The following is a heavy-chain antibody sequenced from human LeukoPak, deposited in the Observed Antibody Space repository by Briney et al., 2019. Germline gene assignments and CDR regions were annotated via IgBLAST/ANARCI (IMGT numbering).Heavy chain of an antibody. CDR1: GFTFSSYS. D-gene: IGHD6-13*01. CDR3: ARDPASSSSPGGKHNWFDP. V-gene: IGHV3-21*01. Sequence: PGGSLRLSCAASGFTFSSYSMNWVRQAPGKGLEWVSSISSSSSYIYYADSVKGRFTISRDNAKNSLYLQMNSLRAEDTAVYYCARDPASSSSPGGKHNWFDPWGQGTLVTVSS. CDR2: ISSSSSYI. J-gene: IGHJ5*02.